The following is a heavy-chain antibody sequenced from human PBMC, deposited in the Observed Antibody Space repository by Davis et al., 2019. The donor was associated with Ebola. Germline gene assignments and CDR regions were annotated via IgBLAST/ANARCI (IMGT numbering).Heavy chain of an antibody. J-gene: IGHJ4*02. CDR3: ARQRGYSYGFPLPYFDY. V-gene: IGHV5-51*01. D-gene: IGHD5-18*01. Sequence: PGGSLRLSCKGSGYSFTSYWIGWVRQMPGKGLEWMGIIYPGDSDTRYSPSFQGQVTISADKSISTAYLQWSSLKASDTAMYYCARQRGYSYGFPLPYFDYWGQGTLVTVSS. CDR2: IYPGDSDT. CDR1: GYSFTSYW.